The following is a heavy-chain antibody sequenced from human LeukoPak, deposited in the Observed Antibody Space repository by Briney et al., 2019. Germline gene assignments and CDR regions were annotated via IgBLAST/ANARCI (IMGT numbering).Heavy chain of an antibody. CDR2: ISDSGRDT. CDR1: GFTFSSYG. Sequence: GGSLRLSCAASGFTFSSYGMSWVRQAPGKGLEWASAISDSGRDTYFADSVKGRFTISRDNSKNALYLQMNSLRAEDSAIYYCAKRVPYSSSSVYFDYWGQGTLVTVSS. J-gene: IGHJ4*02. D-gene: IGHD6-6*01. CDR3: AKRVPYSSSSVYFDY. V-gene: IGHV3-23*01.